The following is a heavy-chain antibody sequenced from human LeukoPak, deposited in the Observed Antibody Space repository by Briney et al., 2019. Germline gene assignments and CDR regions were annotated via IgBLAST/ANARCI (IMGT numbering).Heavy chain of an antibody. CDR1: GFTFSSYA. V-gene: IGHV3-23*01. J-gene: IGHJ4*02. CDR3: AKPAYRSSWTQYYFDN. Sequence: GGSLRLSCAGSGFTFSSYALNWVRQAPGKGLERVSVISGDDGRTVYADSVKGRFTISRDNSKNTLYLLMNSLRAEDTAVYYCAKPAYRSSWTQYYFDNWGQGTLVTVSS. D-gene: IGHD6-13*01. CDR2: ISGDDGRT.